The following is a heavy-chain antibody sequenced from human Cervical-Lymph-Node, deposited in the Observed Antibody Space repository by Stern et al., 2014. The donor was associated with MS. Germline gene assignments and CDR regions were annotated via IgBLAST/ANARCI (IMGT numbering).Heavy chain of an antibody. D-gene: IGHD6-19*01. J-gene: IGHJ4*02. CDR2: VHYSGNP. CDR3: ARHKISFSSGWFYFDY. CDR1: GGSISSGSYY. Sequence: QLQLQESGPGLVKPSETLSLTCTVSGGSISSGSYYWGWIRQPPGKRLAWFGSVHYSGNPFYNAPLKSRFPVSVDPSRTQFPLKLPSGTAADTAVYYCARHKISFSSGWFYFDYWGQGTLVTVSS. V-gene: IGHV4-39*01.